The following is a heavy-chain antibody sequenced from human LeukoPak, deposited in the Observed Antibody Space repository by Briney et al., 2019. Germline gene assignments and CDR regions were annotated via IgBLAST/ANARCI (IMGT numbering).Heavy chain of an antibody. Sequence: GGSLRLSCASSGFTFNHYGLHWGRQAPGRGLEWVALISYDGSNKYYADSVKGRFTISRDNSKNTLYLQMNSLRAEDTAVYYCAKPLYGSGSFYHLDVWGQGTTVTVSS. V-gene: IGHV3-30*18. J-gene: IGHJ6*02. CDR3: AKPLYGSGSFYHLDV. CDR2: ISYDGSNK. D-gene: IGHD3-10*01. CDR1: GFTFNHYG.